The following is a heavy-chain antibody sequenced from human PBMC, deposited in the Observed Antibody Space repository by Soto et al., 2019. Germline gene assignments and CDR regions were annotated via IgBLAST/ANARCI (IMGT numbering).Heavy chain of an antibody. CDR3: AHLTTGGFYFDY. J-gene: IGHJ4*02. CDR1: GFSLRNSGVG. V-gene: IGHV2-5*02. CDR2: IYWDDDK. Sequence: QITLKESGPTLVKPTQTLTLTCTFSGFSLRNSGVGVGWIRQPPGKALEWLALIYWDDDKRYSPSLKSRLTIHKDPPKNQVVLTMTNMDPVDTATYYCAHLTTGGFYFDYWGQGTLVTVSS. D-gene: IGHD4-17*01.